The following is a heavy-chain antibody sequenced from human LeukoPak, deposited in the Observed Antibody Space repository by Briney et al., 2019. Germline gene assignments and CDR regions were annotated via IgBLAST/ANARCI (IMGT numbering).Heavy chain of an antibody. CDR3: ARGYDYGDLEIPLGY. CDR1: GLTFSDYY. D-gene: IGHD4-17*01. V-gene: IGHV3-11*06. J-gene: IGHJ4*02. Sequence: PGGSLRLSCAASGLTFSDYYMSWIRQAPGKGLEWVSYISSSSSYTNYADSVKGRFTISRDNAKNSLYPQMNSLRAEDTAVYYCARGYDYGDLEIPLGYWGQGTLVTVSS. CDR2: ISSSSSYT.